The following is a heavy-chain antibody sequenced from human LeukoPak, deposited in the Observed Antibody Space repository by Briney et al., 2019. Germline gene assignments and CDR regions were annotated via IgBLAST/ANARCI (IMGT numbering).Heavy chain of an antibody. V-gene: IGHV4-34*01. Sequence: SETLSLTCAVYGGSFSGYYWSWIRQPPGKGLEWIGEINHSGSTNYNPSLKSRVTISVDTSKNQFSLKLSSVTAADTAVYYCARGRYYGSGSYPVDYWGQGALVTVSS. CDR3: ARGRYYGSGSYPVDY. CDR1: GGSFSGYY. J-gene: IGHJ4*02. CDR2: INHSGST. D-gene: IGHD3-10*01.